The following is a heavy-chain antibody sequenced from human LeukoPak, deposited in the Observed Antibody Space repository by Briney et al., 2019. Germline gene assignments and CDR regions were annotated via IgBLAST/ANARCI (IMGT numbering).Heavy chain of an antibody. CDR3: ARRALGVQLARLDYYYYGMDV. Sequence: ASVKVSCKASGYTFTSYGISWVRQAPGQGLEWMGWISAYNGNTNYAQKLQGRVTMTTDTSTSTAYKELRSLRSDDTAVYYCARRALGVQLARLDYYYYGMDVWGRGTTVTVSS. J-gene: IGHJ6*02. D-gene: IGHD1-1*01. V-gene: IGHV1-18*01. CDR2: ISAYNGNT. CDR1: GYTFTSYG.